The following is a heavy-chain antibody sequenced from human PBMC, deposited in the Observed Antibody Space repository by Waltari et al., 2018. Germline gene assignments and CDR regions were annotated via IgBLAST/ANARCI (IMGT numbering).Heavy chain of an antibody. CDR2: TFYRSQCRN. Sequence: QVQLQQSGPGLVKPSQTLSLTCAVSGDSLFTTSVAWNWIRQSPSRGLVWLGRTFYRSQCRNDYALSVKGRITVNPDTSKNHFSLQLDSVTPDDTAVYYCARGKFTAFDIWGQGTMVTVSS. V-gene: IGHV6-1*01. CDR1: GDSLFTTSVA. CDR3: ARGKFTAFDI. J-gene: IGHJ3*02.